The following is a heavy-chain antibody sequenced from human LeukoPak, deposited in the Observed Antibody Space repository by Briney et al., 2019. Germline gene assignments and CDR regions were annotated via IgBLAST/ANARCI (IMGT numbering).Heavy chain of an antibody. CDR3: VVASDALDL. V-gene: IGHV3-74*01. Sequence: GGSLRLSCAASGFTFSIYWMYWVRQAPGKGLVWVSRIDSDGRTTDYADSPRGRFIISRDNSKNTLYLQMNSLKADDTAIYYCVVASDALDLWGQGTTVTVSS. CDR1: GFTFSIYW. D-gene: IGHD5-12*01. J-gene: IGHJ3*01. CDR2: IDSDGRTT.